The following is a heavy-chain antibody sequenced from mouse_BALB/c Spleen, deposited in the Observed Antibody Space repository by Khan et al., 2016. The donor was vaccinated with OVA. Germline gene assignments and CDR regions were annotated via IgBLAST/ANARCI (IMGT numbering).Heavy chain of an antibody. V-gene: IGHV3-8*02. CDR3: ARYVYGYAMDY. CDR1: GDSITSSY. J-gene: IGHJ4*01. CDR2: ISYSGRT. Sequence: VQLKESGPSLVKPSQTLSLTCSVTGDSITSSYWNWIRKFPGNKLEYMGYISYSGRTYYNPSLNSRISITRDTSKNQYYLQLNSETTEDTATYYFARYVYGYAMDYWGQGTSVTVSS. D-gene: IGHD1-1*01.